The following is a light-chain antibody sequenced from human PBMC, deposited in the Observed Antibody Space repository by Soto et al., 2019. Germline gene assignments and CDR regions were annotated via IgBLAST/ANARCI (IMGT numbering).Light chain of an antibody. CDR3: GSFSSSSTLYV. V-gene: IGLV2-14*01. CDR1: SSDVGGYKY. CDR2: EVT. J-gene: IGLJ1*01. Sequence: SALTQPASVSGSPGQSVTISCTGTSSDVGGYKYVSWYQQHPGKAPKLMIYEVTNRPSGVSDRFSGSKSGNTASLTVSGLQAEDEADYYCGSFSSSSTLYVFGTGTKVTVL.